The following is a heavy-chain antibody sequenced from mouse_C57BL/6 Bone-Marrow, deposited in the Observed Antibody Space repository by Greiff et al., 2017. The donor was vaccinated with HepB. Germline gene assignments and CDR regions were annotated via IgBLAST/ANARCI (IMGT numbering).Heavy chain of an antibody. CDR2: INPNNGGT. V-gene: IGHV1-22*01. D-gene: IGHD3-2*02. J-gene: IGHJ2*01. CDR3: ARDPHSSGYVDY. Sequence: EVKLVESGPELVKPGASVKMSCKASGYTFTDYNMHWVKQSHGKSLEWIGYINPNNGGTSYNQKFKGKATLTVNKSSSTAYMELRSLTSEDSAVYYCARDPHSSGYVDYWGQGTTLTVSS. CDR1: GYTFTDYN.